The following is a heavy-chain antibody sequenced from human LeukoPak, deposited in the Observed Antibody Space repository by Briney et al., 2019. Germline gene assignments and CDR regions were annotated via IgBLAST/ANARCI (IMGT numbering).Heavy chain of an antibody. J-gene: IGHJ3*02. CDR1: GFTVSSDY. D-gene: IGHD3-10*01. CDR3: AKSPYGSGSFSALDI. V-gene: IGHV3-66*02. CDR2: IYRGGDT. Sequence: PGGSLRLSCAASGFTVSSDYMTWVRQAPGKGLEWVSVIYRGGDTNYADSVKGRFTISRDNPKNTVYLQMNSLRIEDTAVYYCAKSPYGSGSFSALDIWGQGTTVTVSS.